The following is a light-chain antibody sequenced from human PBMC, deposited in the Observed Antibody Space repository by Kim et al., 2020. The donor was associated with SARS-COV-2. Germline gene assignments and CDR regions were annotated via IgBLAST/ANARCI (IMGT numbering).Light chain of an antibody. J-gene: IGKJ1*01. CDR1: QSVSSSY. CDR3: QQYGSSPWT. Sequence: PGERATLSCRASQSVSSSYLAWYQTKPGQAPRLLIYGASSRATGIPDRFSGRGSGTDFTLTISRLEPEDFAVYYCQQYGSSPWTFGQGTKVDIK. V-gene: IGKV3-20*01. CDR2: GAS.